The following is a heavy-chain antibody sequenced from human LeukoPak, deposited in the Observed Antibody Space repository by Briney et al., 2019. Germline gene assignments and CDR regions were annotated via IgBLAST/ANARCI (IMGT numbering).Heavy chain of an antibody. J-gene: IGHJ4*02. V-gene: IGHV3-74*01. CDR1: GFTXXXXX. CDR2: XXSDGSSA. Sequence: QAGRSLRLSCAASGFTXXXXXXXWVSQAPGXGLXXXXXXXSDGSSASYADSVKGRXXSXRDNAKNTLYLHTNSLRAEDTAVYYCVRGLSVAVTLFHLDYWGQGNLVTVSS. CDR3: VRGLSVAVTLFHLDY. D-gene: IGHD6-6*01.